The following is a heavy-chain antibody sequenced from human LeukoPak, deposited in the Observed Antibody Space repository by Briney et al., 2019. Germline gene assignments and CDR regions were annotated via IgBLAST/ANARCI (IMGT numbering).Heavy chain of an antibody. D-gene: IGHD4-17*01. CDR2: ISGSGGST. V-gene: IGHV3-23*01. Sequence: QAGGSLRLSCAASGFTFSSYAMSWVRQAPGKGLEWVSAISGSGGSTYYADSVKGRFTISRDNSKNTLYLQMSSLRVEDTALYYCAKDTRTTVTKYDGFLDLWGRGTLVTVSS. CDR3: AKDTRTTVTKYDGFLDL. J-gene: IGHJ2*01. CDR1: GFTFSSYA.